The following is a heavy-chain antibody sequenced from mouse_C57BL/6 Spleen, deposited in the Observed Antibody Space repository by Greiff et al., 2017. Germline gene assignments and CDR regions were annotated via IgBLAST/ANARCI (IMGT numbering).Heavy chain of an antibody. D-gene: IGHD1-1*01. J-gene: IGHJ4*01. CDR3: ARYYYCSSNYYAMDY. CDR1: GFTFSSYG. Sequence: EVQVVESGGDLVKPGGSLKLSCAASGFTFSSYGMSWVRQTPDKRLEWVATLSSGGSYTYYPDSVKGRFTISRDNAKNTLYLQMSSLKSEDTAMYYCARYYYCSSNYYAMDYWGQGTSVTVSS. CDR2: LSSGGSYT. V-gene: IGHV5-6*01.